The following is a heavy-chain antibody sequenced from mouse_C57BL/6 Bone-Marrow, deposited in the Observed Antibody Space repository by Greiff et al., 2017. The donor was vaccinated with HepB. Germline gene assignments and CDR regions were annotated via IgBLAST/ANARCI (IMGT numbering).Heavy chain of an antibody. CDR3: VRQGGLRRGSFYAMDY. CDR1: GFSFNTYA. CDR2: IRSKSNNYAT. D-gene: IGHD2-4*01. J-gene: IGHJ4*01. Sequence: EVKLVESGGGLVQPKGSLKLSCAASGFSFNTYAMNWVRQAPGKGLEWVARIRSKSNNYATYYADSVKDRFTISRDDSESMLYLQMNNLKTEVTAMYYGVRQGGLRRGSFYAMDYWGQGTSVTVSS. V-gene: IGHV10-1*01.